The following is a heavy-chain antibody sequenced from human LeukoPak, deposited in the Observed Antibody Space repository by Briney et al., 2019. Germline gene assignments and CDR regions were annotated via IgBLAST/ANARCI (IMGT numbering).Heavy chain of an antibody. J-gene: IGHJ4*02. Sequence: SQTLSLTCVVSGGSISSGGYSWSWIRQPLGKGLEWIGYIYYSGNIYYNPSLKSRVTISVDTSKNQFSLKLSSVTAADTAVYYCATVQGGFDYWGQGTLVTVSS. V-gene: IGHV4-30-4*07. CDR1: GGSISSGGYS. CDR3: ATVQGGFDY. D-gene: IGHD2-15*01. CDR2: IYYSGNI.